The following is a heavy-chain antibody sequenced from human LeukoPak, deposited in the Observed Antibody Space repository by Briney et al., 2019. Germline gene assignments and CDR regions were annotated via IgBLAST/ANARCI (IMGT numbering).Heavy chain of an antibody. CDR2: INHSGST. D-gene: IGHD3-22*01. V-gene: IGHV4-34*01. CDR1: GGSFSGYY. Sequence: PSETLSLTCAVYGGSFSGYYWSWIRQPPGKGLEWIGEINHSGSTNYNPSLKSRVTISVDTSKNQFSLTLSSVTAADTAVYYCARGPAITMIVVVITTINAFDIWGQGTMVTVSS. J-gene: IGHJ3*02. CDR3: ARGPAITMIVVVITTINAFDI.